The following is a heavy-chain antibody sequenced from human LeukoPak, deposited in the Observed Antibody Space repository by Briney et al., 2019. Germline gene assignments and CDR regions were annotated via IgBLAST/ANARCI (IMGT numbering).Heavy chain of an antibody. CDR2: VDPEDGET. CDR3: ARDPPLWSVDY. Sequence: ASVKISCKVSGYTFTDYYMHWVQQAPGKGLEWMGLVDPEDGETIYAEKFQGRVTITADTSTDTAYMELSSLRSEDTAVYYCARDPPLWSVDYWGQGTLVTVSS. V-gene: IGHV1-69-2*01. J-gene: IGHJ4*02. CDR1: GYTFTDYY. D-gene: IGHD3-10*01.